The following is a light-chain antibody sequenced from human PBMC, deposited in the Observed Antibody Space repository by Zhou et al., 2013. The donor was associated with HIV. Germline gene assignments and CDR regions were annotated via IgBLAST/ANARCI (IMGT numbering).Light chain of an antibody. V-gene: IGKV1-33*01. CDR3: QQHDNLPRAVS. CDR1: QSINSY. Sequence: DIQMTQSPSSLSASIGDRVTITCRASQSINSYLNWYQHKPGKAPKLLIYGSSNLQSGVPSRFSASGSGTEFTLTISSLQPEDIATYYCQQHDNLPRAVSFGGGTKVEIK. J-gene: IGKJ4*01. CDR2: GSS.